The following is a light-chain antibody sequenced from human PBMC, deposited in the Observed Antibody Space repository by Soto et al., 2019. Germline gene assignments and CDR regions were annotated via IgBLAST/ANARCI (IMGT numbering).Light chain of an antibody. CDR2: GAS. CDR3: QQYNNSPT. J-gene: IGKJ1*01. CDR1: QSVSSN. V-gene: IGKV3D-15*01. Sequence: IVMTQSPATLSVSPGEGATLSCRASQSVSSNLAWYQLKPGQAPRLLISGASTRATGIPARFSGSWSGTEFALTISRLQSEDFAVYYCQQYNNSPTFGHGTKVEIK.